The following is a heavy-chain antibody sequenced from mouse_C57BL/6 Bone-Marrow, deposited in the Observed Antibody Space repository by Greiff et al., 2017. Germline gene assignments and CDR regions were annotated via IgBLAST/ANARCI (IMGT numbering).Heavy chain of an antibody. CDR1: GFSLTSYG. CDR2: IWSDGST. V-gene: IGHV2-6-1*01. D-gene: IGHD1-1*01. CDR3: SIHLLPG. Sequence: VQLVESGPGLVAPSQSLSITCTVSGFSLTSYGVHWVRQPPGKGLEWLVVIWSDGSTTYNSDLKSRLSISKANPKRQVCLKMNSLQTYDTAMYYCSIHLLPGWGQGTTLTVSS. J-gene: IGHJ2*01.